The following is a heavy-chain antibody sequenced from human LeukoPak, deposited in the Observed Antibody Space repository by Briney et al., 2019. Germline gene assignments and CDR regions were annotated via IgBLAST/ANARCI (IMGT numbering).Heavy chain of an antibody. CDR3: ARRENQMVRGETNWFDP. D-gene: IGHD3-10*01. CDR2: IYPGDSDT. CDR1: GYSFTSYW. V-gene: IGHV5-51*01. J-gene: IGHJ5*02. Sequence: GESLKISCKGSGYSFTSYWIAWVRQMPGKGLEWMGIIYPGDSDTRYSPSFQGQVTISADKSISTAYLQWSSLKASDTAMYYCARRENQMVRGETNWFDPWGQGTLVTVSS.